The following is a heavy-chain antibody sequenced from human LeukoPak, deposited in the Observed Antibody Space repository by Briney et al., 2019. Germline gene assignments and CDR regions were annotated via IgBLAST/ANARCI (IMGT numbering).Heavy chain of an antibody. V-gene: IGHV5-51*01. CDR3: ARQRSSVAGTGWFDP. CDR1: GYTFATYW. D-gene: IGHD6-19*01. CDR2: IYPGDSRT. Sequence: NLGESLKISCKGSGYTFATYWIGWVRQMPGKGLEWMGIIYPGDSRTTYSPSFQGQVTISADKSISTAYLQWSSLKASDTAMYYCARQRSSVAGTGWFDPWGQGTLVTVSS. J-gene: IGHJ5*02.